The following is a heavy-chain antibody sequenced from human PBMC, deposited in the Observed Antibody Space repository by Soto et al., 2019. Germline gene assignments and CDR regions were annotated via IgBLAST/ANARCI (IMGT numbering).Heavy chain of an antibody. CDR2: ISGSGGST. V-gene: IGHV3-23*01. CDR3: AKDLTKGNIVVVPAAITPIYYYYGMDV. CDR1: GFTFSSYA. J-gene: IGHJ6*02. Sequence: GGSLRLSCAASGFTFSSYAMSWVRQAPGKGLEWVSAISGSGGSTYYADSVKGRFTISRDNSKNTLYPQMNSLRAEDTAVYYCAKDLTKGNIVVVPAAITPIYYYYGMDVWGQGTTVTVSS. D-gene: IGHD2-2*02.